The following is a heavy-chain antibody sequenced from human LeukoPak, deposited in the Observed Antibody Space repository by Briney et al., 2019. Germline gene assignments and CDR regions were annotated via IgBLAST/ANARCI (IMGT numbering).Heavy chain of an antibody. J-gene: IGHJ3*02. V-gene: IGHV3-21*01. Sequence: GGSLRLSCAASGFTVSSNYMSWVRQAPGKGLEWVSSISSSSSYIYYADSVKGRFTISRDNAKNSLYLQMNSLRAEDTAVYYCARDKGYYDYVWGSYRRGYDAFDIWGQGTMVTVSS. CDR2: ISSSSSYI. D-gene: IGHD3-16*02. CDR1: GFTVSSNY. CDR3: ARDKGYYDYVWGSYRRGYDAFDI.